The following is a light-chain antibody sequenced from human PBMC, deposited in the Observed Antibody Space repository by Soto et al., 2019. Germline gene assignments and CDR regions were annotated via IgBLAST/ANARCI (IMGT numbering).Light chain of an antibody. J-gene: IGKJ5*01. CDR2: GAS. V-gene: IGKV3-20*01. CDR1: QSVSSSY. Sequence: EIVLTQSPGTLSLSPGERATLSCRASQSVSSSYLAWYQQKPGQAPRLLIYGASSRATGIPDRFSGSGSGTDVALTISRLEPEGCAVYNCQQYGSALSITFGQGTRLEIK. CDR3: QQYGSALSIT.